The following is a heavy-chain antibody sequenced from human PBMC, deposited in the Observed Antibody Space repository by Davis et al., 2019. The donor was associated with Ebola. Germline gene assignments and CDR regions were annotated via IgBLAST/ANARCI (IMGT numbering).Heavy chain of an antibody. J-gene: IGHJ5*02. CDR2: INAGNGDT. V-gene: IGHV1-3*01. Sequence: ASVKVSCKASGYTFTTYSIHWVRQAPGPRLEWMGWINAGNGDTKYSQKFQGRVTITRDTSASTAYMELSSLRSEDTAVYYCARDSGSYFSWFDPWGQGTLVTVSS. CDR1: GYTFTTYS. D-gene: IGHD1-26*01. CDR3: ARDSGSYFSWFDP.